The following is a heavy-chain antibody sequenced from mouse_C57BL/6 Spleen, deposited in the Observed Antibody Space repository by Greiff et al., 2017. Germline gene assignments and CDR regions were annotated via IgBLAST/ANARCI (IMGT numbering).Heavy chain of an antibody. CDR3: AIRGLDYYGSLYAMDY. CDR2: IYPGDGGT. Sequence: VQLQPSGPELEKPGASVKISCKASGYAFSSSWMNWVKQRPGKGLEWIGRIYPGDGGTNYNGKVTGKATLTADNASSTAYMQLSSLTSEDSAVYFGAIRGLDYYGSLYAMDYWGQGTSVTVSS. CDR1: GYAFSSSW. V-gene: IGHV1-82*01. D-gene: IGHD1-1*01. J-gene: IGHJ4*01.